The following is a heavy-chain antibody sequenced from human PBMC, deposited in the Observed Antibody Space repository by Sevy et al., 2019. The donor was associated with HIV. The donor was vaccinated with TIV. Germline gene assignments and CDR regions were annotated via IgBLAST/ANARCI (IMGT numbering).Heavy chain of an antibody. V-gene: IGHV3-7*03. CDR1: GFTFSSYW. J-gene: IGHJ4*02. Sequence: GGSLRLSCAASGFTFSSYWMSWVRQAPGKGLEWVANIKQDGSEKYYVDSVKGRFTTSRDNAKNSLYLQMNSLRAEDTAVYYCARDPPNYYDSSGFLWGQGTLVTVSS. CDR3: ARDPPNYYDSSGFL. CDR2: IKQDGSEK. D-gene: IGHD3-22*01.